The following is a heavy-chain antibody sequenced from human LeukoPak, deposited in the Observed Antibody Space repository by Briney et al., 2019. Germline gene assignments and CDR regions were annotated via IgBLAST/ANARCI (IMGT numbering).Heavy chain of an antibody. CDR2: IIPIFGTA. V-gene: IGHV1-69*13. Sequence: EASVKVSCKASGGTFSSYAISWVRQAPGQGLEWMGGIIPIFGTANYAQKFQGRVTITADEFTSTAYMELSSLRSEDTAVYYCASRVFGAGPIDYWGQGTLVTVSS. CDR3: ASRVFGAGPIDY. CDR1: GGTFSSYA. J-gene: IGHJ4*02. D-gene: IGHD3-10*02.